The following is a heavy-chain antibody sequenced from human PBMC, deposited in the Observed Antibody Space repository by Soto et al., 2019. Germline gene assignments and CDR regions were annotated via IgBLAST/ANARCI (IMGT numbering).Heavy chain of an antibody. CDR2: VSYDGTNK. CDR3: AKDRGYQLPWGMDV. CDR1: GFTFSHFG. J-gene: IGHJ6*02. Sequence: PGGSLRLSCAASGFTFSHFGIHFFRHAPGKGLEWMTSVSYDGTNKYYADSVKGRFTISRDYSANTLYLQMNSLTAEDTAVYYCAKDRGYQLPWGMDVWGQGTAVTVSS. V-gene: IGHV3-30*18. D-gene: IGHD2-2*01.